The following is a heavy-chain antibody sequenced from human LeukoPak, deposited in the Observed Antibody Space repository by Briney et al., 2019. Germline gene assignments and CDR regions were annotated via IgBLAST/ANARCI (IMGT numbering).Heavy chain of an antibody. D-gene: IGHD3-3*01. Sequence: ASVKVSCKASGYTFTSYDINWVRQATGQGLEWMGWMNPNSGNTGYAQKFQGRVTMTRNTSISTAYMELSSLRSEDTAVYYCARDQAYYDFWSGSLGVDYWGQGTLVTVSS. CDR1: GYTFTSYD. V-gene: IGHV1-8*01. CDR2: MNPNSGNT. CDR3: ARDQAYYDFWSGSLGVDY. J-gene: IGHJ4*02.